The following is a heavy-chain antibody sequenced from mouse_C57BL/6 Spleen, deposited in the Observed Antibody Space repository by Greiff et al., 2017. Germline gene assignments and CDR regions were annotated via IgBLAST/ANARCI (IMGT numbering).Heavy chain of an antibody. Sequence: EVKLVESGPELVKPGDSVKISCKASGYSFTGYFMNWVMQSHGKSLEWIGRINPYNGDTFYNQKFKGKATLTVDKPSSTANMELRSLTSEDSAVYYCARNYGSSRGYYAMDYWGQGTSVTVSS. J-gene: IGHJ4*01. V-gene: IGHV1-20*01. CDR1: GYSFTGYF. CDR2: INPYNGDT. CDR3: ARNYGSSRGYYAMDY. D-gene: IGHD1-1*01.